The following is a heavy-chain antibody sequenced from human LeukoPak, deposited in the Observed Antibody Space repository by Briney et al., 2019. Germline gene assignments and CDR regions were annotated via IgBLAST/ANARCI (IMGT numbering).Heavy chain of an antibody. D-gene: IGHD3-3*01. CDR3: ARNGLLRGYHTWFDS. Sequence: GGSLRLSCAASGFTFSSDAFHWVRQASGKGLEWVAVISYDGRNKDYADSVKGRFTISRDNSQNTLYLQMNSLRTEDSAVYSCARNGLLRGYHTWFDSWGQGTLVTVSS. CDR2: ISYDGRNK. J-gene: IGHJ5*01. V-gene: IGHV3-30*06. CDR1: GFTFSSDA.